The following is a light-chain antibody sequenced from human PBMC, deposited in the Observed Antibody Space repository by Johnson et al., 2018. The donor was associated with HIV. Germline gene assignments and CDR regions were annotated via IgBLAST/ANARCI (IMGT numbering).Light chain of an antibody. J-gene: IGLJ1*01. V-gene: IGLV1-51*01. CDR1: SSNIGNNY. CDR3: GTWDSSLSAGPYV. Sequence: QSALTQPPSMSAAPGQRVTISCSGSSSNIGNNYVSWYQQLPGTAPKLLIYDNNKRPSGIPDRFSGSKSGTSATLGITGLQTGDEADYYCGTWDSSLSAGPYVFGTGTKVTVL. CDR2: DNN.